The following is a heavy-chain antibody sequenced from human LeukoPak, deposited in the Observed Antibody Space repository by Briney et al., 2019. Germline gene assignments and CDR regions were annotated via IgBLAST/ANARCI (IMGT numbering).Heavy chain of an antibody. V-gene: IGHV1-58*02. CDR3: AALIVTMVRGVTEYYFDY. D-gene: IGHD3-10*01. CDR1: GFTFTSSA. J-gene: IGHJ4*02. CDR2: IVVGSGNT. Sequence: VASVKVSCKASGFTFTSSAMQWVRQARGQRLEWIGWIVVGSGNTNYAQKFQERVTITRDMSTSTAYMELSSLRSEDTAVYYCAALIVTMVRGVTEYYFDYWGQGTLVTVSS.